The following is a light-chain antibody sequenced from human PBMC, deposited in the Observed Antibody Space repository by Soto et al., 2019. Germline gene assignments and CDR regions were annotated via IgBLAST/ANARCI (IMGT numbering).Light chain of an antibody. J-gene: IGKJ2*01. CDR1: QSISSSY. CDR2: AAS. Sequence: ELVLTQSPGTLSLSPGEGGTLSCRASQSISSSYLAWYQQKPGQSPRLLIYAASSRATGIPDRFSGSGSGTDFTLTIGRLEPEDFAVYYCQLYGGSHMFSFGQGTKLEIK. CDR3: QLYGGSHMFS. V-gene: IGKV3-20*01.